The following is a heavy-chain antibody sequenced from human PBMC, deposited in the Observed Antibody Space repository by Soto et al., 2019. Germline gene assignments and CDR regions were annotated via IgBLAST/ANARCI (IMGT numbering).Heavy chain of an antibody. Sequence: EVQLVESGGGLVQPGGSLRLSCAASGFTFSFYWMHWVRQAPGKGLVWVSRINSDGSSISHADSVKGRFTSSRDNAKNTLYLQMNRLRAEDTAVYYCAREGGKGVFDYWGQGTQVAVSS. V-gene: IGHV3-74*01. J-gene: IGHJ4*02. CDR3: AREGGKGVFDY. CDR2: INSDGSSI. D-gene: IGHD1-1*01. CDR1: GFTFSFYW.